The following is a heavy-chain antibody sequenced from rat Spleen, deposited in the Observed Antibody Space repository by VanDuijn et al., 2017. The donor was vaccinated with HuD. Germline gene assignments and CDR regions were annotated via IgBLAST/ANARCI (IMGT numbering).Heavy chain of an antibody. CDR1: GFTFSDYY. Sequence: EVQLVESGGDLVQPGRSLKLSCAASGFTFSDYYMTWVRQVPKKGLEWVASISYEGSSTYYGDSVKGRFTISRDNAKSTLYLQMNSLRSEDTATYYCASLSGYASNWFAYWGQGVMVTVSS. D-gene: IGHD4-3*01. CDR2: ISYEGSST. V-gene: IGHV5-22*01. J-gene: IGHJ2*01. CDR3: ASLSGYASNWFAY.